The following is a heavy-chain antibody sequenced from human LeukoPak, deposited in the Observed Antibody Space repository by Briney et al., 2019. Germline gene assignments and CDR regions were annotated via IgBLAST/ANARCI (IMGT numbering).Heavy chain of an antibody. CDR2: IKEDGSEK. V-gene: IGHV3-7*01. D-gene: IGHD3-22*01. CDR1: GFTFSTYW. CDR3: ARDSSGYQ. Sequence: GGSLRLSCAASGFTFSTYWMNWARQTPGKGLEWVANIKEDGSEKYYGDSVKGRFTISRDNAKNSLYLQMNSLRAEDTAVYYCARDSSGYQWGQGTLVTVSS. J-gene: IGHJ4*02.